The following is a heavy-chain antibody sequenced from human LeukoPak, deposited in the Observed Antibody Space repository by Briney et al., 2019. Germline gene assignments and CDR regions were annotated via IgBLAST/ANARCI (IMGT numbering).Heavy chain of an antibody. CDR2: INHSGST. CDR3: ARGTARVRPYYMDV. Sequence: SSETLSLTCAVYGGSFSGYYWSWIRQPPGKGLEWIGEINHSGSTNYNPSLKSRVTISVDTSKYQFSLKLSSVTAADTAVYYCARGTARVRPYYMDVWGKGTTVTVSS. D-gene: IGHD1-1*01. J-gene: IGHJ6*03. V-gene: IGHV4-34*01. CDR1: GGSFSGYY.